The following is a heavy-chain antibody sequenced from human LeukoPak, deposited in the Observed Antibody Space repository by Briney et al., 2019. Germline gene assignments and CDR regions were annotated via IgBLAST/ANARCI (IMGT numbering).Heavy chain of an antibody. CDR2: ISYDGSNK. J-gene: IGHJ4*02. Sequence: SXRLSCAASGFTFSSYAMHWVRQAPGKGLEWVAVISYDGSNKYYADSVKGRFTISRDNSKNTLYLQMNSLRAEDTAVYYCARARSYLYYFDYWGQGALVTVSS. CDR3: ARARSYLYYFDY. D-gene: IGHD3-10*01. V-gene: IGHV3-30*04. CDR1: GFTFSSYA.